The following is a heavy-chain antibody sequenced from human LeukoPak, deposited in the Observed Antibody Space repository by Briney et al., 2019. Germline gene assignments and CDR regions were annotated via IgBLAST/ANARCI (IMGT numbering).Heavy chain of an antibody. J-gene: IGHJ3*02. CDR2: IKSKTDGGTT. CDR3: TTRRTDSSGYYEGAFDI. D-gene: IGHD3-22*01. Sequence: GGSLRLSCAASGFTFSNAWMSWVRQAPGKGLEWVGRIKSKTDGGTTDYAAPVKGRFTISRDDSKNTLYLQMNSLKTEDTAVYYCTTRRTDSSGYYEGAFDIWGQGTMVTVSS. V-gene: IGHV3-15*01. CDR1: GFTFSNAW.